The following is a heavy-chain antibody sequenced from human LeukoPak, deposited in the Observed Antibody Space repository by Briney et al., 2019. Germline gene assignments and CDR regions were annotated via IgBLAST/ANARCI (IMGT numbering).Heavy chain of an antibody. CDR1: GFTFSSYG. J-gene: IGHJ3*02. Sequence: GGSLRLSCAASGFTFSSYGMHWVRQAPGKGLEWVAFIRYDGSNKYYADSVRGRFTISRDNSKNTAYLQMNSLRAEDTAVYYCAKDSPDSSGYYAFDIWGQGTMVTVSS. D-gene: IGHD3-22*01. CDR2: IRYDGSNK. V-gene: IGHV3-30*02. CDR3: AKDSPDSSGYYAFDI.